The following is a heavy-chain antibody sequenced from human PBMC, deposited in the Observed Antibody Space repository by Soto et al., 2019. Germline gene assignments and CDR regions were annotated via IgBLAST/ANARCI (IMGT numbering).Heavy chain of an antibody. CDR1: GFTVSSNY. CDR2: IYSGGST. CDR3: ASLGERMDV. Sequence: GASVKVSCAASGFTVSSNYMSWVRQAPGKGLEWVSVIYSGGSTYYADSVKGRFTISRDNSKNTLYLQMNSLRAEDTAVYYCASLGERMDVWGQGTTVTVSS. V-gene: IGHV3-53*01. J-gene: IGHJ6*02.